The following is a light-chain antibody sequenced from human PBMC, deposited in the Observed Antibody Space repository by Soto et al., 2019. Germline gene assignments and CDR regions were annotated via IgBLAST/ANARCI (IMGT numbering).Light chain of an antibody. CDR1: QSVRNK. CDR2: DTS. Sequence: EIGLTQSPATLSVSPGERVTLSCRASQSVRNKVAWYQQKPGQTPSVIIYDTSTRAADTPARFSGSGYGTYFTITISSLQYEDFAVYYCQQYNIWRSITFGQGTRLEIK. V-gene: IGKV3-15*01. CDR3: QQYNIWRSIT. J-gene: IGKJ5*01.